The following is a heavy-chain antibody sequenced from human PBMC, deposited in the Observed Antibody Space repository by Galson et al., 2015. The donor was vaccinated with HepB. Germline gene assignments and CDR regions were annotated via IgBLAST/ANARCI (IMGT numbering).Heavy chain of an antibody. V-gene: IGHV2-70*04. CDR2: IDGDDDK. J-gene: IGHJ3*02. Sequence: PALVKPTQTLTLTCSFSGFSLSTSEMRVSWIRQPPGKALEWLARIDGDDDKFYSTSLKTRLTISKGTSENQVVLTMTNMDPVDTATYYCARTSGSNYLDAFDIWGQGTMVTVSS. CDR3: ARTSGSNYLDAFDI. D-gene: IGHD1-26*01. CDR1: GFSLSTSEMR.